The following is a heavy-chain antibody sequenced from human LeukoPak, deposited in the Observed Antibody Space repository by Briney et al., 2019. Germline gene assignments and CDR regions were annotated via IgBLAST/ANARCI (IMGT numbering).Heavy chain of an antibody. Sequence: GASVKVSCTASGYTFTDYYMHWVRQAPGQGLEWMGWINPNSGGTNYAQKFQGRVTMTRDKSISTAYMELYSLRSDDTAVYYCARDPPGVRYGRPIFDFWGQGTLVTVSS. CDR3: ARDPPGVRYGRPIFDF. J-gene: IGHJ4*02. D-gene: IGHD2-8*01. CDR2: INPNSGGT. V-gene: IGHV1-2*02. CDR1: GYTFTDYY.